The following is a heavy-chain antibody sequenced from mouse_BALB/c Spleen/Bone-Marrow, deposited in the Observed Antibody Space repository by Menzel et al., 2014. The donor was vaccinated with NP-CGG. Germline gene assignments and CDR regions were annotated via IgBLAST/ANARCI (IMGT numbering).Heavy chain of an antibody. J-gene: IGHJ3*01. CDR1: GFSFNSYG. Sequence: EVKLMESGGGLVKSRGSLKLSCAASGFSFNSYGMSWVRQTPEKRLEWVATISGGGSYTFYPDSVKGRFTISRDNAENNLYLQLSRLRSEDTALYYCARHAYYDQTEVSFVYWGQGTLVTVSA. V-gene: IGHV5-9-2*01. CDR2: ISGGGSYT. D-gene: IGHD2-4*01. CDR3: ARHAYYDQTEVSFVY.